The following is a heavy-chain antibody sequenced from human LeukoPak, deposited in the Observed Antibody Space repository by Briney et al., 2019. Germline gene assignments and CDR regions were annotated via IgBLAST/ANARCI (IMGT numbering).Heavy chain of an antibody. Sequence: PGGSLRLSCVGSGFTFRSHAMSWVRRAPGKGLEWLSHINSNGAVISYADSVKGRFTISRDTAKSSLYLQMNSLKIEDTAIYFCARDPDGDYDFDYWGQGTLVTVSS. J-gene: IGHJ4*02. V-gene: IGHV3-48*01. CDR3: ARDPDGDYDFDY. CDR1: GFTFRSHA. D-gene: IGHD4-17*01. CDR2: INSNGAVI.